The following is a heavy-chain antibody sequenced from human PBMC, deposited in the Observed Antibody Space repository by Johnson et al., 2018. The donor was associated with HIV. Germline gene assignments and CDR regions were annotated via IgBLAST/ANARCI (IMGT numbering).Heavy chain of an antibody. CDR1: GFTFSSYA. CDR3: AKAPAKDHGGNSGAFAI. V-gene: IGHV3-30-3*01. CDR2: ISYDGSNK. J-gene: IGHJ3*02. D-gene: IGHD4-23*01. Sequence: QVQLVESGGGVVQPGRSLRLSCAASGFTFSSYAMHWVRQAPGQGLEWVAVISYDGSNKYSADSVKGRFTFSRDNSKNTLYLQMNSLRAEDTAMYYCAKAPAKDHGGNSGAFAIWGQGTMVTVSS.